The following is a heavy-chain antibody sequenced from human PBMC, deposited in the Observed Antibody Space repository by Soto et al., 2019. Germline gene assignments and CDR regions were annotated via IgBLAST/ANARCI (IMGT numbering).Heavy chain of an antibody. V-gene: IGHV3-21*04. CDR2: ISSSSSYI. CDR1: GFTFSSYS. J-gene: IGHJ5*02. Sequence: EVQLVESGGGLVKPGGSLRLSCAASGFTFSSYSMNWVRQAPGKGLEWVSSISSSSSYIYYADSVKGRFTISRDNAKNSLYLQMNSLRSEDTAVYYCARGHSRIYGKAQDNWFRPLGPGNPGHRLL. CDR3: ARGHSRIYGKAQDNWFRP. D-gene: IGHD4-17*01.